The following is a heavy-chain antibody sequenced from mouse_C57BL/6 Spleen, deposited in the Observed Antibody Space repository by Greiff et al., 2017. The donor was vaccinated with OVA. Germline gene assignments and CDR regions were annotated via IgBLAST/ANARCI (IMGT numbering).Heavy chain of an antibody. CDR2: IYPRSGNT. Sequence: LVESGAELARPGASVKLSCKASGYTFTSYGISWVKQRTGQGLEWIGEIYPRSGNTYYNEKFKGKATLTADKSSSTAYMELRSLTSEDSAVYFCADYYGSSYPAYWGQGTLVTVSA. D-gene: IGHD1-1*01. CDR3: ADYYGSSYPAY. CDR1: GYTFTSYG. J-gene: IGHJ3*01. V-gene: IGHV1-81*01.